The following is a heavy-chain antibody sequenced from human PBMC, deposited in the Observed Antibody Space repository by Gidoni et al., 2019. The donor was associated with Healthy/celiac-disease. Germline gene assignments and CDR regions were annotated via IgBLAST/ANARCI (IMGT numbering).Heavy chain of an antibody. CDR2: IRSEANSYAT. CDR1: GFTFRASG. Sequence: EVQLVESGGGLVQPGGSLKLSGAASGFTFRASGSHWVRQSSGNGLEWVGRIRSEANSYATAYAASVKGRFTISRDDSKNTAYLQMNILKTEDTAVYYCTRPSSSSGWQDPPWFDPWGQGTLLTVSS. J-gene: IGHJ5*02. D-gene: IGHD6-19*01. CDR3: TRPSSSSGWQDPPWFDP. V-gene: IGHV3-73*01.